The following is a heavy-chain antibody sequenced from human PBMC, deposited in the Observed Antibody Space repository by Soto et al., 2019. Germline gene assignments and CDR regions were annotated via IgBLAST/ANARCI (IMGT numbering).Heavy chain of an antibody. V-gene: IGHV1-8*01. CDR3: ARERTGTTSMDV. D-gene: IGHD1-1*01. CDR1: GYTFTSYD. CDR2: MKPNSGNT. J-gene: IGHJ6*02. Sequence: QVQLVQSGAEVKKPGASVKVSCKASGYTFTSYDINWVRQATGQGVEWMGWMKPNSGNTGYAQKFQGRVTMTRNTSISTAYMELSSLRSEDTAVYYCARERTGTTSMDVWGQGTTVTVSS.